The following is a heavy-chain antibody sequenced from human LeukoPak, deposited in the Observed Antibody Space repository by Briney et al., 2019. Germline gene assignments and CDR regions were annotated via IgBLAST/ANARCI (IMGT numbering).Heavy chain of an antibody. D-gene: IGHD3-3*01. V-gene: IGHV4-30-4*08. CDR2: IYYSGST. Sequence: SQTLSLTCTVSGGSISSGDYYWSWIRQPPGKGLEWIGYIYYSGSTFHYNPSLKSRVTISVDTSKNQFSLKLSSVTAADTAVYYCARDRGFWSGSQFDYWGQGTLVTVSS. CDR1: GGSISSGDYY. J-gene: IGHJ4*02. CDR3: ARDRGFWSGSQFDY.